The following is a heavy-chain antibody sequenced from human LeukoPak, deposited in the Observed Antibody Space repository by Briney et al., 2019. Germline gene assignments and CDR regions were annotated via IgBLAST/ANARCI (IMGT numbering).Heavy chain of an antibody. V-gene: IGHV4-31*03. Sequence: SQTLSLTCTVSGGSISSGGYYWSWIRQHPGKGLEWIGCIYYSGSTYYNPSLKSRVTISVDTSKNQFSLKLSSVTAADTAVYYCARVIAAAGNYFDYWGQGTLVTVSS. J-gene: IGHJ4*02. CDR1: GGSISSGGYY. CDR3: ARVIAAAGNYFDY. D-gene: IGHD6-13*01. CDR2: IYYSGST.